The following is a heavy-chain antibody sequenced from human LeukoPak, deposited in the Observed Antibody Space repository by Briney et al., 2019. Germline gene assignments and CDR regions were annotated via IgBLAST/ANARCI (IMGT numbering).Heavy chain of an antibody. CDR3: ARDIVVVPAAKSAWDY. CDR1: GFTFSSYG. V-gene: IGHV3-33*01. CDR2: IWYDGSNK. Sequence: GGPLRLSCAASGFTFSSYGMHWVRQAPGKGLEWVAVIWYDGSNKYYADSVKGRFTISRDNSKNTLYLQMNSLRAEDTAVYYCARDIVVVPAAKSAWDYWGQGTLVTVSS. J-gene: IGHJ4*02. D-gene: IGHD2-2*01.